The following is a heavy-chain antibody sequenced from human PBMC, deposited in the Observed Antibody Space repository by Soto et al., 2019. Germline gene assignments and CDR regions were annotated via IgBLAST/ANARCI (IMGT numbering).Heavy chain of an antibody. J-gene: IGHJ5*02. Sequence: SETLSLTCTVSGGSISSSSYYWGWIRQPPGKGLEWIGSIYYSGSTYYNPSLKSRVTISVDTSKNQFSLKLSSVTAADTAVYYCARDDCSSTSCSWNWFDPWGQGTLVTV. CDR1: GGSISSSSYY. D-gene: IGHD2-2*01. V-gene: IGHV4-39*07. CDR2: IYYSGST. CDR3: ARDDCSSTSCSWNWFDP.